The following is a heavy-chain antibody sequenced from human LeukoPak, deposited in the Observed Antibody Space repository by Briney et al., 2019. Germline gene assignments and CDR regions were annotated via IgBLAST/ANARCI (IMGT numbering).Heavy chain of an antibody. D-gene: IGHD6-6*01. CDR3: ARDARPYYYSYMDV. J-gene: IGHJ6*03. Sequence: PGGCLRLSCAASGFTFSSYGMSWVRQAPGKGLECVANIKQDGSEKYYVDSVKGRVTISRDNAKNSLFLQMNSLRAEDTAVYYCARDARPYYYSYMDVWGKGTTVTVSS. CDR1: GFTFSSYG. CDR2: IKQDGSEK. V-gene: IGHV3-7*01.